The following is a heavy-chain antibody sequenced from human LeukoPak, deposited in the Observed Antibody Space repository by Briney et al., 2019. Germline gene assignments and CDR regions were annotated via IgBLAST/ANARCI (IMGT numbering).Heavy chain of an antibody. Sequence: ASVKVSCKASGYTFTSYAMNWARQAPGQGLEWMGWINTNTGNPTYAQGFTGRFVFSLDTSVSTAYLQISSLKAEDTAVYYCARDLGNCGGDCYPPYYYYGMDVWGQGTTVTVSS. CDR3: ARDLGNCGGDCYPPYYYYGMDV. D-gene: IGHD2-21*02. V-gene: IGHV7-4-1*02. CDR1: GYTFTSYA. CDR2: INTNTGNP. J-gene: IGHJ6*02.